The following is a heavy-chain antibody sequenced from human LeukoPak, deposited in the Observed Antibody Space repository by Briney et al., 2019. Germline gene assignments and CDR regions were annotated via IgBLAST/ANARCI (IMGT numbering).Heavy chain of an antibody. J-gene: IGHJ5*02. V-gene: IGHV1-2*02. CDR2: INPNSAAT. CDR1: GYTFTANY. CDR3: ARGVGISWFAD. D-gene: IGHD2-2*01. Sequence: ASVTVSCKASGYTFTANYIHWVREAPGQGLEWMGWINPNSAATSYAQNFEGRVTMTRDTSMTTHYMELSRLTSDDTAVYYCARGVGISWFADWGQGTLVTVSS.